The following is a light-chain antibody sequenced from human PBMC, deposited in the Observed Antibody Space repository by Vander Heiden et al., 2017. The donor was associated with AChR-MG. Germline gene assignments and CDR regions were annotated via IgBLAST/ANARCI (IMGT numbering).Light chain of an antibody. J-gene: IGLJ1*01. CDR1: SSDVGAYDY. V-gene: IGLV2-14*03. CDR3: SSYTTNSAFV. CDR2: DLT. Sequence: QSALAQPASVSGSPGQWITISCTGTSSDVGAYDYVFWYQQHPGKAPKTLIYDLTHRPAGVSSRFSGSKSGNTAFLTISGLQADDEADYYCSSYTTNSAFVFGTGTKVTVL.